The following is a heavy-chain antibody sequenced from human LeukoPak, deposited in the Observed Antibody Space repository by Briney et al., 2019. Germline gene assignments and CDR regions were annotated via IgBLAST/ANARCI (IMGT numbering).Heavy chain of an antibody. CDR1: GFTFSSYA. J-gene: IGHJ6*03. CDR3: ARDRGNWNYYYYYMDV. CDR2: ISYDGSNK. Sequence: PGGSLRLSCAASGFTFSSYAMHWVRQAPGKGLEWVAVISYDGSNKYYADSVKGRFTISRDNSKNTLYLQMNSLRAEDTAVYYCARDRGNWNYYYYYMDVWGKGTTVTVSS. D-gene: IGHD1-20*01. V-gene: IGHV3-30*04.